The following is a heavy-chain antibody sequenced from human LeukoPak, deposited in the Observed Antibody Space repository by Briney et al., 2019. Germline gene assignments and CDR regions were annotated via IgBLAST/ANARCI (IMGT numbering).Heavy chain of an antibody. CDR3: ARHVPYDSSDYTLTY. CDR1: GGYISSYY. CDR2: IFNSGST. D-gene: IGHD3-22*01. Sequence: PSETLSLTCTVSGGYISSYYWSWIRQPPGKGLEWIGYIFNSGSTNYNPSLKSRVTISADTSKNQLSLKLNSVTAADTAVYYCARHVPYDSSDYTLTYWGQGTLVTVSS. J-gene: IGHJ4*02. V-gene: IGHV4-59*08.